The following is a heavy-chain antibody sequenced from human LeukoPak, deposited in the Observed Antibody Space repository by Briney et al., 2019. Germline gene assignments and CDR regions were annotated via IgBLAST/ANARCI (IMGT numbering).Heavy chain of an antibody. CDR1: GFSLSTSGVG. V-gene: IGHV2-5*02. Sequence: SGPTLVNPTQTLTLTCTFSGFSLSTSGVGVGWIRQPPGKALEWLALIYWDDDKRYSPSLKSRLTITKDTSKNQVVLTMTNMDPVDTATYYCAHSEAQRLWFGDPTFDYWGQGTLVTVSS. J-gene: IGHJ4*02. CDR2: IYWDDDK. CDR3: AHSEAQRLWFGDPTFDY. D-gene: IGHD3-10*01.